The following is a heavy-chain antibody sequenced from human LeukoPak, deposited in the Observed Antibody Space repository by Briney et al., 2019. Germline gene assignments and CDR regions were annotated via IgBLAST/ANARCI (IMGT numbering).Heavy chain of an antibody. CDR2: ISGSGRTT. V-gene: IGHV3-23*01. Sequence: GGSLRLSCAASGFTFNNHAMTWVRQAPGKWLEWVSDISGSGRTTNYADSVKGRFTVSRDNSKNTLYLQMNNLRAADTALYYCAKEGETYHYDSSGFYPLDYWGQGTLVTVSA. D-gene: IGHD3-22*01. CDR1: GFTFNNHA. CDR3: AKEGETYHYDSSGFYPLDY. J-gene: IGHJ4*02.